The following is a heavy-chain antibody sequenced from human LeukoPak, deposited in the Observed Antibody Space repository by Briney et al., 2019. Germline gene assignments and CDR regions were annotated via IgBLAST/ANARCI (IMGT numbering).Heavy chain of an antibody. CDR2: IKSKNVGGTT. V-gene: IGHV3-15*01. J-gene: IGHJ5*02. CDR3: TSHAAFDP. CDR1: GFTFNNAW. Sequence: GGSLRLSCAASGFTFNNAWMNWVRQAPGKGLEWVGRIKSKNVGGTTDYAAPVKGRFTISRDDSKNTVYLQVNSLKIEDTAVYYCTSHAAFDPWGQGTLVTVSS.